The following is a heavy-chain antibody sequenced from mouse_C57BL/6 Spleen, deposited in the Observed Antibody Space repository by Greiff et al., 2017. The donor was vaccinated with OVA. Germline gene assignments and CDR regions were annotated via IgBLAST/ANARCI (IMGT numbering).Heavy chain of an antibody. Sequence: QVQLQQPGAELVMPGASVKLSCKASGYTFTSYWMHWVKQRPGQGLEWIGEIDPSDSYTNYNQKFKGKSTLTVDKSSSTAYMQLSSLTSEDSAVYYCARSGDGSSYVRWYFDVWGTGTTVTVSS. CDR2: IDPSDSYT. J-gene: IGHJ1*03. V-gene: IGHV1-69*01. CDR3: ARSGDGSSYVRWYFDV. CDR1: GYTFTSYW. D-gene: IGHD1-1*01.